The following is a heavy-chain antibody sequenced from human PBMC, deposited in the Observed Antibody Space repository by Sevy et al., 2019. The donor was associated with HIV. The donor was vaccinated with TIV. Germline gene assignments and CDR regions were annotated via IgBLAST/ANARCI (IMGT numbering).Heavy chain of an antibody. CDR1: GDSITSYY. CDR2: VHNGGST. Sequence: SETLSLTCTVSGDSITSYYWAWIRQPPGKGLEWIGNVHNGGSTNYTPSLKSGLTISVDTTNNQFSLKLGSVTVADTAVYFCARPHTSGWTRFEHWGQGILVTVSS. J-gene: IGHJ4*02. CDR3: ARPHTSGWTRFEH. V-gene: IGHV4-59*01. D-gene: IGHD6-19*01.